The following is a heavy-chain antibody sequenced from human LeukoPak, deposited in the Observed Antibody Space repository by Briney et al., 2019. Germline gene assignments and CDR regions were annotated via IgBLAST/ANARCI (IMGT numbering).Heavy chain of an antibody. CDR2: IKQDGSVK. CDR3: ARDPESSAFDL. V-gene: IGHV3-7*01. Sequence: GGSLRLSCVASGFTFSTYWMSWVRQTPEKGLEFVANIKQDGSVKNYMDSLKGRSTISRDNAGESLYLEINSLRADDAAVYYCARDPESSAFDLWGQGALVTVSS. J-gene: IGHJ4*02. CDR1: GFTFSTYW.